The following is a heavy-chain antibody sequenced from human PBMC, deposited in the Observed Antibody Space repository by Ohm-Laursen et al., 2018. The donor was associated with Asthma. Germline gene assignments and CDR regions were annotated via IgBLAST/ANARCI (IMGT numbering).Heavy chain of an antibody. CDR1: GGSISSSNW. J-gene: IGHJ6*02. V-gene: IGHV4-4*02. CDR3: ARVRAPYYDILTGTTHYYYGMDV. D-gene: IGHD3-9*01. CDR2: IYHSGST. Sequence: SETLFLTCAVSGGSISSSNWWSWVRQPPGKGLEWIGEIYHSGSTNYNPSLKSRVTISVDKSKNQFSLKLSSVTAADTAVYYCARVRAPYYDILTGTTHYYYGMDVWGQGTTITVSS.